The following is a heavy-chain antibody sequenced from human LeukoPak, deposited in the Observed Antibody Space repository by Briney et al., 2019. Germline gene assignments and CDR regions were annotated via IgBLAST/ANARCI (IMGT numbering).Heavy chain of an antibody. CDR3: AKAVDLATISVDI. V-gene: IGHV3-23*01. Sequence: GGSLRLSCAASGFTVSNNYMNWVRQAPGKGLEWVSGISGSGVYTYYADSVKGRFTISRDNSKNTLYLVMNSLRVDDTAVYYCAKAVDLATISVDIWGQGTMVTVSS. D-gene: IGHD5-24*01. J-gene: IGHJ3*02. CDR2: ISGSGVYT. CDR1: GFTVSNNY.